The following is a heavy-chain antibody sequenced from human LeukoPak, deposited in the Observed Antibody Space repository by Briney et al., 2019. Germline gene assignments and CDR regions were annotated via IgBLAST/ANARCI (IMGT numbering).Heavy chain of an antibody. D-gene: IGHD2-2*01. CDR3: ARDVVVPAAIGGAFDI. CDR1: GGSISSGGYY. CDR2: VYHSGST. J-gene: IGHJ3*02. Sequence: SETLSLTCTVSGGSISSGGYYWSWIRQPPGKGLEWIGYVYHSGSTYYNPSLKSRVTISVDRSKNQFSLKLSSVTAADTAVYYCARDVVVPAAIGGAFDIWGQGTMVTVSS. V-gene: IGHV4-30-2*01.